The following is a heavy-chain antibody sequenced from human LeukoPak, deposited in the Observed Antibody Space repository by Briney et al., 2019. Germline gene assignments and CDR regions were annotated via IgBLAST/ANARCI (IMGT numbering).Heavy chain of an antibody. D-gene: IGHD3-3*01. V-gene: IGHV1-18*01. J-gene: IGHJ4*02. CDR2: ISAYNGNR. CDR1: GYTFTSYG. Sequence: SVKVSCKASGYTFTSYGISWVRQAPGQGPKWMGWISAYNGNRNYAQKLQGRVTMTTDTSTSKAYMELRSLRSDDTAVYYCASPPSHRIFPLRYWGQGTLVTVSS. CDR3: ASPPSHRIFPLRY.